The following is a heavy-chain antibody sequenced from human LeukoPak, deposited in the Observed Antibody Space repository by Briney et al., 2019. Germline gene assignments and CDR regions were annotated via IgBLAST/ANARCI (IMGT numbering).Heavy chain of an antibody. D-gene: IGHD6-19*01. J-gene: IGHJ4*02. CDR3: AKGMSSGWYLFDY. CDR2: ISSNGGST. V-gene: IGHV3-64*04. Sequence: GGSLRLSCSASGFTFSSYAMHWVRQAPGKGLEYVSAISSNGGSTYYADSVKGRFTISRDNSKNTLYLQMNSLRAEDTAVYYCAKGMSSGWYLFDYWGQGTLVTASS. CDR1: GFTFSSYA.